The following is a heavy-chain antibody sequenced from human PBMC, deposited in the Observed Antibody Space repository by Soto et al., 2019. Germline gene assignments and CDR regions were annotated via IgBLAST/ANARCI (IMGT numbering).Heavy chain of an antibody. Sequence: ASVKVSCKASGYSFSTYAMHWVRQAPGQSLEWMGWINGGTGQTKFSQRFQDRITITRDTSASTAYMELSSLRSEDTAVYYCARGKGMEENYYYYGLDIWGQGITVTVSS. CDR3: ARGKGMEENYYYYGLDI. V-gene: IGHV1-3*01. CDR1: GYSFSTYA. J-gene: IGHJ6*02. CDR2: INGGTGQT. D-gene: IGHD1-1*01.